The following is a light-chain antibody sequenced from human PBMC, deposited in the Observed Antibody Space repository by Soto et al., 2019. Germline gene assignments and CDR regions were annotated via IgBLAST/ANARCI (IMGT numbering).Light chain of an antibody. CDR1: QTVRNNY. CDR3: QQFSSYPLT. CDR2: GAS. Sequence: EFVFTQSPGTLSFSPGERATLSCRASQTVRNNYLAWYQQKPGQAPRLLIYGASSRATGIPDRFSGGGSGTDFTLTISRLEPEDFAVYYCQQFSSYPLTFGGGTKVDIK. J-gene: IGKJ4*01. V-gene: IGKV3-20*01.